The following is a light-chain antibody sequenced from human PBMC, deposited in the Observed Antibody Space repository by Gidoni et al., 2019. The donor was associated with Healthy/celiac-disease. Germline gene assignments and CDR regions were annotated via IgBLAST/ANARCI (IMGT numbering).Light chain of an antibody. Sequence: TGLSHSPGPLSFSPGERATLSCRASQSFSSTYLAWYHHKPGQAPRLLIYGTSSRATGIPARFSGSGSGTDVTLTISRLEPEDFAVYYCQQFGSSRYSFGQGTKLEIK. CDR1: QSFSSTY. CDR3: QQFGSSRYS. J-gene: IGKJ2*03. CDR2: GTS. V-gene: IGKV3-20*01.